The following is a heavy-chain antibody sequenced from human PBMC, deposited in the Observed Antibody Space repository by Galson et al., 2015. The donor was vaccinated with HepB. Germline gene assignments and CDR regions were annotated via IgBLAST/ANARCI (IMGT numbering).Heavy chain of an antibody. D-gene: IGHD6-13*01. CDR3: AKDSSSWYEWKNWFDP. CDR1: GFTFSSYA. CDR2: ISGSGGST. V-gene: IGHV3-23*01. Sequence: SLRLSCAASGFTFSSYAMSWVRQAPGKGLEWVSAISGSGGSTYYADSVKGRFTISRDNSKNTLYLQMNSLRAEDTAVYYCAKDSSSWYEWKNWFDPWGQGTLVTVSS. J-gene: IGHJ5*02.